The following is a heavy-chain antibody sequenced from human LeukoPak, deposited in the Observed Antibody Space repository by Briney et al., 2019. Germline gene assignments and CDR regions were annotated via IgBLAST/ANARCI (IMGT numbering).Heavy chain of an antibody. CDR3: ARLDSSSWYGAFDI. V-gene: IGHV3-7*03. Sequence: GGSLRLSCAASGFSFSDYWMTWVRQAPGKGLEWVANIKQDGSEKYYVDSVRGRFTISRDNAKNSLYLQMSSLRAEDTAVYYCARLDSSSWYGAFDIWGQGQRSPSLQ. J-gene: IGHJ3*02. CDR2: IKQDGSEK. D-gene: IGHD6-13*01. CDR1: GFSFSDYW.